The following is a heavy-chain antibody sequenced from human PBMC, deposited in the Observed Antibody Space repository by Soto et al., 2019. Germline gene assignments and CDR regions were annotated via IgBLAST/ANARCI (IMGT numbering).Heavy chain of an antibody. D-gene: IGHD1-26*01. CDR1: GYSISSGLY. J-gene: IGHJ5*02. V-gene: IGHV4-38-2*01. CDR3: AIGTPGWIDP. CDR2: IYRGGIT. Sequence: SETLSLTCAVYGYSISSGLYWGWIRQPPGKGLEWIGTIYRGGITYYNPSLKSRVTISIDTSKNHFSLRLSSVTATDTAVYFCAIGTPGWIDPCGQGTLGTV.